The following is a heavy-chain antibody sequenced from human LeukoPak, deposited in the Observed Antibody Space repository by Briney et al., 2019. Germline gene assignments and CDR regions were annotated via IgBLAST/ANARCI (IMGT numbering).Heavy chain of an antibody. D-gene: IGHD1-26*01. J-gene: IGHJ6*03. Sequence: GGSLRLSCAASGLTFENYVMSWVRQAPGRGREWVSAVGGSGDTTYYADSVKGRLTIFRDNFQKTLYLQMNDLRAEDTALYYCAKDWDGRAQNYYWHLDVWGRGTTVSVSS. V-gene: IGHV3-23*01. CDR1: GLTFENYV. CDR2: VGGSGDTT. CDR3: AKDWDGRAQNYYWHLDV.